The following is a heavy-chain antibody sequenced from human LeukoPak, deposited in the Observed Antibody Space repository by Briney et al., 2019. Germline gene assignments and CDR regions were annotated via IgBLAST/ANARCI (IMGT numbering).Heavy chain of an antibody. CDR2: INPNSGGT. CDR1: GYTFTGYY. J-gene: IGHJ4*02. D-gene: IGHD6-13*01. Sequence: GASVKVSCKASGYTFTGYYMHWVRQAPGQGLEWMGWINPNSGGTNYAQKFQGRVTMTRDTSISTAYMELSRLRSDDTAVYYCAREIAAAGMVFDYWGQGTLVTVSS. V-gene: IGHV1-2*02. CDR3: AREIAAAGMVFDY.